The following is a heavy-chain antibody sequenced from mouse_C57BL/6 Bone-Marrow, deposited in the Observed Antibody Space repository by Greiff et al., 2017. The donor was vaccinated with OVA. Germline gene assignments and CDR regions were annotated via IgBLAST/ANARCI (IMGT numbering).Heavy chain of an antibody. J-gene: IGHJ3*01. CDR2: IYPGDGDA. V-gene: IGHV1-80*01. CDR1: GYAFSSYW. Sequence: VKLMESGAELVKPGASVKISCKASGYAFSSYWMNWVKQRPGKGLEWIGQIYPGDGDANYNGKFRGKATLTAANSSSPAYMQISSLTSADSAVYCWARGAYWGQGTLVTVSA. CDR3: ARGAY.